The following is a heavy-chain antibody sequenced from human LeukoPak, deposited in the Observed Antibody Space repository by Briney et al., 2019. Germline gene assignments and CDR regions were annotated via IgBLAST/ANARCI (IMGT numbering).Heavy chain of an antibody. CDR2: ISYDGSNK. D-gene: IGHD2-15*01. Sequence: GGSLRLSCAASGFTFSSYGMHWVRQAPGKGLEWVAVISYDGSNKYYADSVKGRFTISRDNSKNTLYLQMNSLRAEDTAVYYCAKGYCSGGRCFNDYWGQGTLVTVSS. CDR1: GFTFSSYG. J-gene: IGHJ4*02. CDR3: AKGYCSGGRCFNDY. V-gene: IGHV3-30*18.